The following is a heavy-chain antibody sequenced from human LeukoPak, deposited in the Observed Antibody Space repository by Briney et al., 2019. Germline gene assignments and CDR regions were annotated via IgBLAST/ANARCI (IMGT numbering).Heavy chain of an antibody. CDR1: GFTFSNAW. Sequence: PGGSLRLSCAASGFTFSNAWMSWVRQAPGKGLEWVSVIYSGGSTYYADSVKGRFTISRDNSKNTLYLQMNSLRAEDTAVYYCARGARSGQTVQLGYWGQGTLVTVSS. CDR2: IYSGGST. D-gene: IGHD2-15*01. V-gene: IGHV3-53*01. CDR3: ARGARSGQTVQLGY. J-gene: IGHJ4*02.